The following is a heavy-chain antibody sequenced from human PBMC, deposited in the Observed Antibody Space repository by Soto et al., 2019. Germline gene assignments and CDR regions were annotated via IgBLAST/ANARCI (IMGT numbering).Heavy chain of an antibody. J-gene: IGHJ4*02. CDR2: IDPSDSQT. D-gene: IGHD3-22*01. CDR3: ARQIYDSDTGPNFQYYFDS. Sequence: GESLKISCKGSGYSFAGYWITWVRQKPGKGLQWMGRIDPSDSQTYYSPSFRGHVTISVTKSITTVFLQWSSLRASDTAMYYCARQIYDSDTGPNFQYYFDSWGQGTPVTVSS. V-gene: IGHV5-10-1*01. CDR1: GYSFAGYW.